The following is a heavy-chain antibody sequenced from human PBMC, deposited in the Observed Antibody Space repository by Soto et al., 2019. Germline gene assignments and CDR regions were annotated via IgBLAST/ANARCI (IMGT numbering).Heavy chain of an antibody. CDR2: IYSGGNT. CDR3: ARDPGSSGWLAFDI. J-gene: IGHJ3*02. V-gene: IGHV3-66*01. D-gene: IGHD6-19*01. CDR1: GFTVRSNY. Sequence: EVQLVESGGGLVQPGGSLRLSCAASGFTVRSNYMSWVRQAPGKGLEWVSVIYSGGNTYYADSVKGRFTFSRDNSKNMLYLQMSSLRAEDTGVYYCARDPGSSGWLAFDIWGQGTIVTVSS.